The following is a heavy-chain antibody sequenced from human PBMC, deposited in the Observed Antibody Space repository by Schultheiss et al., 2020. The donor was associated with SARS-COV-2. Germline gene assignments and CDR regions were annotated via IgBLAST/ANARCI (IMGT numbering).Heavy chain of an antibody. Sequence: GGSLRLSCAASGFTFSTYNMHWVRQAPGKGLEFVASIRSSGRDIYYADSMEGRFTVSRDNAKDSLFLQMNSLRAEDTAVYYCARGDECAKGVCYFYGMDVWGQGTTVTVSS. D-gene: IGHD2-8*01. J-gene: IGHJ6*02. CDR1: GFTFSTYN. V-gene: IGHV3-21*01. CDR2: IRSSGRDI. CDR3: ARGDECAKGVCYFYGMDV.